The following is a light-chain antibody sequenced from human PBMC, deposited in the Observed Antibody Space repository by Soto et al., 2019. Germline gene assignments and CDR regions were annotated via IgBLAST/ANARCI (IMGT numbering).Light chain of an antibody. CDR2: AIS. CDR3: QQFGTPQWT. CDR1: QDVLNNY. J-gene: IGKJ1*01. Sequence: DIVLTQSPGTLSLSPGERATLSCRASQDVLNNYLAWFQQKPGQAPRLLISAISTRASGIPDRFSGSGSGTHFNLTISRLEPEDFAVYYCQQFGTPQWTFGQGTKVEIK. V-gene: IGKV3-20*01.